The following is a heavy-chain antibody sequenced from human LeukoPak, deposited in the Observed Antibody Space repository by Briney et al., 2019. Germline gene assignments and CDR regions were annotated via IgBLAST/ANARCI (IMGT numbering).Heavy chain of an antibody. CDR2: IKSKTDGGTT. Sequence: GGSLRLSCAASGFTFSNAWMSWVRQAPGKGLEWVGRIKSKTDGGTTDYAAPVKGRFTISRDDSKNTLYLQMNSLKTEDTAVYYCTTEYYITMIVVVTPFDYWGQGTLVTVSS. V-gene: IGHV3-15*01. J-gene: IGHJ4*02. CDR1: GFTFSNAW. D-gene: IGHD3-22*01. CDR3: TTEYYITMIVVVTPFDY.